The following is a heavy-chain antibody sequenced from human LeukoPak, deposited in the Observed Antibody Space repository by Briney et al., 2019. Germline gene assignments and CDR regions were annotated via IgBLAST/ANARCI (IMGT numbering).Heavy chain of an antibody. J-gene: IGHJ6*02. CDR2: IKQDGSEK. Sequence: TGGSLRLSCAASGFTFSSYWMSWVRQAPGKGLEWVANIKQDGSEKYYVDSVKGRFTISRDNAKNSLYLQMNSLRAEDTAVYYCARGQRKDFWSGYYTPYYYYGMDVWGQGTTVTVSS. D-gene: IGHD3-3*01. CDR3: ARGQRKDFWSGYYTPYYYYGMDV. CDR1: GFTFSSYW. V-gene: IGHV3-7*03.